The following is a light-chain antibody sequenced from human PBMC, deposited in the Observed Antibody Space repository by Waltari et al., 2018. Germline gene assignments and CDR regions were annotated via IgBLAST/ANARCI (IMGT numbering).Light chain of an antibody. CDR3: QHVYSYPVT. CDR2: AAS. Sequence: DIHLTQSPSFLSASVGDRVTFTCRASQGISGYLAWSQQKPNKAPRLLIDAASTLQSGVPSRFSGGKSGTEFTLTISSLQPEDFATYFCQHVYSYPVTFGGGTTVDI. CDR1: QGISGY. V-gene: IGKV1-9*01. J-gene: IGKJ4*01.